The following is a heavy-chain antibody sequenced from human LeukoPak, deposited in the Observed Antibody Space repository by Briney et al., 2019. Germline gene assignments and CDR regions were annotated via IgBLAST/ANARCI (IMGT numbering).Heavy chain of an antibody. D-gene: IGHD6-13*01. CDR3: ARASGSSGHYYYYMDV. V-gene: IGHV4-59*01. CDR1: GGSISSYY. J-gene: IGHJ6*03. Sequence: SETLSLTCTVSGGSISSYYWSWIRQPPGKGLEWIGYIYYSGTTNSNPSLKSRVTISIDTSKNQFSLKLSSVTAADTAVYYCARASGSSGHYYYYMDVWGKGTTVTVSS. CDR2: IYYSGTT.